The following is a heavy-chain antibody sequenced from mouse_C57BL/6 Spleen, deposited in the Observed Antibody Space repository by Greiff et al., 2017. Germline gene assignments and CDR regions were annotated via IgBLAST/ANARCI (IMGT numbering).Heavy chain of an antibody. CDR3: TRGDYYGALDY. V-gene: IGHV5-9-1*02. D-gene: IGHD1-1*01. J-gene: IGHJ4*01. Sequence: EVLLLESGAGLVKPGASLKLSCAASGFTFSSYAMTWVRQTPGKGLEWVAYICSGGGYTYYTDNVKGRATFTTDKSWNTLYLQMSSLKSEDAAMCYCTRGDYYGALDYWGQGTSVTVSS. CDR2: ICSGGGYT. CDR1: GFTFSSYA.